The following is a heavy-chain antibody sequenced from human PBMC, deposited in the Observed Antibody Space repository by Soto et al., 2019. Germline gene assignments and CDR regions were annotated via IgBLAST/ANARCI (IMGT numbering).Heavy chain of an antibody. D-gene: IGHD2-21*01. J-gene: IGHJ4*02. CDR3: AKDLFPTSGQRFFFES. Sequence: GGSLRLSCAASGFTFSTYAMTWVRQAPGRGLEWVSTILHDETPFYTDSVKGRFTISRDNVRGTLYLQMNGLRVEDAALYFCAKDLFPTSGQRFFFESRGQGSLVTVSS. CDR1: GFTFSTYA. V-gene: IGHV3-23*01. CDR2: ILHDETP.